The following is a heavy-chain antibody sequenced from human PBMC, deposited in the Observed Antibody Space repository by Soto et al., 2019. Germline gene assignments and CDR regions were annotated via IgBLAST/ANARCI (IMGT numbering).Heavy chain of an antibody. V-gene: IGHV3-23*01. CDR1: GFTFSSYA. D-gene: IGHD2-2*01. J-gene: IGHJ4*02. CDR3: AKMPGWYHTFHY. Sequence: EVQLLESGGGLVQPGGSLRLSCAASGFTFSSYAMSWVRQAPGKGLEWVSAISGSGGSTYYADSVKGRFTISTDNSKNTPYPQMNTPRAAETAVYYCAKMPGWYHTFHYWAQGTLVTVS. CDR2: ISGSGGST.